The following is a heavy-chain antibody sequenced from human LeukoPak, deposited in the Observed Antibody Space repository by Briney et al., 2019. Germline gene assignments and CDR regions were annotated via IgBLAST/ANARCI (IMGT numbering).Heavy chain of an antibody. J-gene: IGHJ4*02. D-gene: IGHD4-11*01. CDR3: ARRSMTTVDY. V-gene: IGHV4-39*01. CDR1: GGSLSSISYY. CDR2: IYYSGST. Sequence: SETLSLTCTVSGGSLSSISYYWGWIRQPPGKGLEWIGSIYYSGSTYYNPSLKSRVTISVGTSKNQISLKMSSVTAADTAVYYCARRSMTTVDYWGQGTLVTVSS.